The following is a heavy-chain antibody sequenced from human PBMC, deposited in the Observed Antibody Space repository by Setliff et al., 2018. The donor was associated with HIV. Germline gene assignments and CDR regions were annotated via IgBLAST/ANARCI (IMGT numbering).Heavy chain of an antibody. Sequence: PSETLSLTCTVSGGSISNKTHYWGWIRQPPGKGLEWIGSVYYSGTTYYNPSLESRVTISIDTSKNHFSLKVNSVTAADTAVYYCARLGYSIDLRRLDYWGQGAQVTVSS. V-gene: IGHV4-39*02. CDR2: VYYSGTT. D-gene: IGHD6-13*01. J-gene: IGHJ4*02. CDR1: GGSISNKTHY. CDR3: ARLGYSIDLRRLDY.